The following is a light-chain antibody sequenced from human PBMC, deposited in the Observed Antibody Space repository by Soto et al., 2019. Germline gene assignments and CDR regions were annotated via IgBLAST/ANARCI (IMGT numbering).Light chain of an antibody. Sequence: DIVLAQAPGTLSLSPGERDTLSCRASQSVSSKYLAWYQQKPGQAPRVLIYGASIRATGIPERFSGGGSGTDFTLTITRLEPEDFAVYYCQQYGSSLFTFGPGTNVDIK. CDR1: QSVSSKY. V-gene: IGKV3-20*01. CDR2: GAS. J-gene: IGKJ3*01. CDR3: QQYGSSLFT.